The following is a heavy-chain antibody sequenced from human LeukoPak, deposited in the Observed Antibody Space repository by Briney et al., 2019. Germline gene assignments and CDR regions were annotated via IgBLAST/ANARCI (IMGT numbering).Heavy chain of an antibody. J-gene: IGHJ4*02. V-gene: IGHV2-70*11. CDR2: IDWDDDK. Sequence: SGPALVKPTQTLTLTCTFSGFSLSTSGMCVSWIRQPPGKALEWLARIDWDDDKYYSTSLKTRLTISKDTSKNQVVLTMTNMDPVDTATYYCGAHFDYGDFVDYWSQGTLVTVSS. CDR3: GAHFDYGDFVDY. CDR1: GFSLSTSGMC. D-gene: IGHD4-17*01.